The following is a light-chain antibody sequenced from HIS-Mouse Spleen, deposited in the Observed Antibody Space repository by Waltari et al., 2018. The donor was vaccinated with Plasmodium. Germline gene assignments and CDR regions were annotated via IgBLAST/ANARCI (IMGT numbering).Light chain of an antibody. J-gene: IGLJ2*01. Sequence: QSVLTQPPSVSAAPGQKVTISCSGSSSNIGNTYVSWYQQLPGTAPKLLIYDNNKRPPGIPDRFSGSKSGTSATLGITGLQTGDEADYYCGTWDSSLSAGVVFGGGTKLTVL. V-gene: IGLV1-51*01. CDR3: GTWDSSLSAGVV. CDR1: SSNIGNTY. CDR2: DNN.